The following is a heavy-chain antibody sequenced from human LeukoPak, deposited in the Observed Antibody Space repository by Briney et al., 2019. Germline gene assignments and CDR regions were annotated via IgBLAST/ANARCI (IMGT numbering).Heavy chain of an antibody. CDR3: ATDYYDSSGYHGAFDI. CDR2: IIPIFGTA. V-gene: IGHV1-69*05. CDR1: GGTFSSYA. Sequence: GSSVKVSCKASGGTFSSYAISWVRQAPGQGLEWMGGIIPIFGTANYAQKFQGRVTITTDESTSTAYMERSSLRSEDTAVYYCATDYYDSSGYHGAFDIWGQGTMVTVSS. J-gene: IGHJ3*02. D-gene: IGHD3-22*01.